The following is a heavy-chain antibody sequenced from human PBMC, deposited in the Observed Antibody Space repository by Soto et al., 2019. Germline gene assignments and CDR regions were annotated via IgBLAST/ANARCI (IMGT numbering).Heavy chain of an antibody. CDR2: ISSSSSYI. V-gene: IGHV3-21*01. Sequence: EVQLVESGGGLVKPGGSLRLSCAASGFTFSSYSMNWVRQAPGKGLEWVSSISSSSSYIYYADSVKGRFTISRDNGKNSLYLQMNSLRAEDTAVYYCARALEGDIVVVVAATTGYWGQGTLVTVSS. J-gene: IGHJ4*02. D-gene: IGHD2-15*01. CDR3: ARALEGDIVVVVAATTGY. CDR1: GFTFSSYS.